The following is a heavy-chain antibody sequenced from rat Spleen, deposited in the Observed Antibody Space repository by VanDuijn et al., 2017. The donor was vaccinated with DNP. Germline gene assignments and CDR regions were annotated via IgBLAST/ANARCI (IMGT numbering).Heavy chain of an antibody. CDR2: ISAGGGLT. J-gene: IGHJ2*01. CDR1: GFTFSNYY. Sequence: EVQLVESGGGLVQPGRSLKLSCVASGFTFSNYYMAWVRQAPTKGPEWVAAISAGGGLTYYRDSVRGRFSLSRDNAKSTLYLQVNSLRSEDTATYFCTSSYSSYIFDYWGQGVMVTVSS. D-gene: IGHD1-2*01. V-gene: IGHV5S23*01. CDR3: TSSYSSYIFDY.